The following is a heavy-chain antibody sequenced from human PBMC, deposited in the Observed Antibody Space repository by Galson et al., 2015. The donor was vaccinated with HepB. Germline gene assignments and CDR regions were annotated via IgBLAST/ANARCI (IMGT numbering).Heavy chain of an antibody. D-gene: IGHD2-2*02. Sequence: QSGAEVKKPGESLKISCKGSGYSFTSYWIGWVRQMPGKGLEWMGRIDPSDSYTNYSPSFQGHVTISADKSISTAYLQWSSLKASDTAMYYCARGACSSTSCYTDSAEYFQHWGQGTLVTVSS. CDR2: IDPSDSYT. J-gene: IGHJ1*01. CDR1: GYSFTSYW. CDR3: ARGACSSTSCYTDSAEYFQH. V-gene: IGHV5-10-1*01.